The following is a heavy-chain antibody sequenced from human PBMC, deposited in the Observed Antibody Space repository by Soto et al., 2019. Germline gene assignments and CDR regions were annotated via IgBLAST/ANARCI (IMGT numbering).Heavy chain of an antibody. Sequence: ASVKVSCKASGYTFTGYYMHWVRQAPGQGLEWMGWMNPNSGNTGYAQKLQGRVTMTRNTSISTAYMELSSLRSEDTAVYYCARGGGDYYDSSGHWFDPWGQGTLVTVSS. D-gene: IGHD3-22*01. CDR3: ARGGGDYYDSSGHWFDP. J-gene: IGHJ5*02. CDR1: GYTFTGYY. V-gene: IGHV1-8*02. CDR2: MNPNSGNT.